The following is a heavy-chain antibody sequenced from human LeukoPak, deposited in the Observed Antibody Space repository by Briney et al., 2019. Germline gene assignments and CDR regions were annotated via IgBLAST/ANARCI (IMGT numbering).Heavy chain of an antibody. V-gene: IGHV3-74*01. CDR3: AGDRVSTGADY. Sequence: GGSLRLSCAASGFTFSSYWMHWVRQAPGKGLVWVSRINSDGSSTSYADSVKGGFTISRDNAKNTLYLQMNSLRDEDTAVYYCAGDRVSTGADYWGQGTLVTVSS. CDR1: GFTFSSYW. D-gene: IGHD5/OR15-5a*01. J-gene: IGHJ4*02. CDR2: INSDGSST.